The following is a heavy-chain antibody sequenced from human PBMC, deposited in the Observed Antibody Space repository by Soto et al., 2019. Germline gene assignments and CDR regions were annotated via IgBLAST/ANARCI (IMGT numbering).Heavy chain of an antibody. V-gene: IGHV3-48*03. Sequence: PGGSLRLSCAASGFTFSSYEMNWVRKAPGKGLEWVSYISSSGSTIYYADSVTVRFTISRDNAKNSLYLQMNSLRSDDTAVYYCAGDGKYDFPDGMDVWGQGTTVTVSS. CDR2: ISSSGSTI. D-gene: IGHD3-3*01. CDR1: GFTFSSYE. CDR3: AGDGKYDFPDGMDV. J-gene: IGHJ6*02.